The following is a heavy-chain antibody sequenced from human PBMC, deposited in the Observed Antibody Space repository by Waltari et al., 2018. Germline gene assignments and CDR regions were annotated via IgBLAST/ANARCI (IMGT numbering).Heavy chain of an antibody. CDR1: GYTFTGYY. CDR3: ARDPDYGDYPLFDY. D-gene: IGHD4-17*01. J-gene: IGHJ4*02. Sequence: QVQLVQSGAEVKKPGASVKVSCKASGYTFTGYYMHWVRQAPGQGLEWMGWTNPNGGGTNYAQNYQGRVTMTRDTSSSTASMELSRLRADATAVYFCARDPDYGDYPLFDYWGQGTLVTVSS. V-gene: IGHV1-2*02. CDR2: TNPNGGGT.